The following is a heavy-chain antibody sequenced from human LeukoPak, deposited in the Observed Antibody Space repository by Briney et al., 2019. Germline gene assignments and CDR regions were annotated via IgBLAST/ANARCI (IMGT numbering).Heavy chain of an antibody. CDR3: ARDRGGYDSFDY. V-gene: IGHV1-2*02. Sequence: ASVKVPCKASGYTFTGYYMHWVRQAPGQGLEWMGWINPNSGGTNYAQKFQGRVTMTKDTSISTAYMELSRLRSDDTAVYYCARDRGGYDSFDYWGQGTLVTVSS. J-gene: IGHJ4*02. CDR2: INPNSGGT. CDR1: GYTFTGYY. D-gene: IGHD5-12*01.